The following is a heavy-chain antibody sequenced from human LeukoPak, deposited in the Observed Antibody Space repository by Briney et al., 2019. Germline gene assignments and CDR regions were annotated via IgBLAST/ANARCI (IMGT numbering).Heavy chain of an antibody. CDR3: AKCLEFDWLPIDY. CDR1: GGSFSGYY. D-gene: IGHD3-9*01. Sequence: ETLSLTCAVYGGSFSGYYWSWIRRPPGKGLEWLSAISGSGGSTYYGDSVKGRFTISRDNSKNTLYLQKNSLRAEDTAVYYCAKCLEFDWLPIDYWGQGTLVTVSS. CDR2: ISGSGGST. V-gene: IGHV3-23*01. J-gene: IGHJ4*02.